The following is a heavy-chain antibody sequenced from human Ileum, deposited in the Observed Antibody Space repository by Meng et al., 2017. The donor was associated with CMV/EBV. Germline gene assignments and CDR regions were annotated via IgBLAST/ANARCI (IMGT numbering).Heavy chain of an antibody. J-gene: IGHJ1*01. Sequence: QLQLQQWGAGLCKPSETLSRTCAVSGEPFKGFFCSWIRQPPGRGLEWIGEVNNRGRTNYNPSLKSRLTISIDTSKRQLSLMVTSVTAADSAIYYCASGRLQFTPSALQHWGPGTLVTVSS. CDR1: GEPFKGFF. CDR2: VNNRGRT. D-gene: IGHD5-24*01. V-gene: IGHV4-34*02. CDR3: ASGRLQFTPSALQH.